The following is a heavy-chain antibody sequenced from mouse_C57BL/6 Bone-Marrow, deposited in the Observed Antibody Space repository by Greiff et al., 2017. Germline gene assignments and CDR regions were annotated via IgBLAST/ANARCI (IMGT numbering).Heavy chain of an antibody. J-gene: IGHJ4*01. Sequence: VQLKESGPGLVAPSQSLSITCTVSGFSLTSYGVHWVRQPPGKGLEWLVVIWSDGSTTYNSALKSRLSISKDNSKSQVFLKMNSLQTDDTAMYYCARHGDYYYGSSYVHAMDYWGQGTSVTVSS. CDR2: IWSDGST. CDR3: ARHGDYYYGSSYVHAMDY. V-gene: IGHV2-6-1*01. CDR1: GFSLTSYG. D-gene: IGHD1-1*01.